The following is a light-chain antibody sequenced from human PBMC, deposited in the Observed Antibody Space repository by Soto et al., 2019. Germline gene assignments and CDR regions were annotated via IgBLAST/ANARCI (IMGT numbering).Light chain of an antibody. CDR1: QSIGSW. CDR3: QQYTDFSALT. J-gene: IGKJ4*01. V-gene: IGKV1-5*03. Sequence: DIRMTQSPSILSASVGDRVTITCRASQSIGSWLAWYQQKPGKAPRLLIYKASNLEGGVLSRFSGSGSGTDFTLTISSLQADDFATYYCQQYTDFSALTFGGGTKVEIK. CDR2: KAS.